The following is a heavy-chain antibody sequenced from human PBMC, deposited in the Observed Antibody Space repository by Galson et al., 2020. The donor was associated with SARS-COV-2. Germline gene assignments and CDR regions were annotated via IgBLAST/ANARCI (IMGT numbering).Heavy chain of an antibody. CDR2: ISRNGDTT. J-gene: IGHJ4*02. CDR3: ARDRNSWSTVVERPYYFDY. V-gene: IGHV3-11*04. Sequence: NSGGSLRLSCAASGFSFTDHYMTWIRQAPGKGLEWISYISRNGDTTYYADSVKGRFTVSRDDAKNSLYLQMNSLRGEDTAVYYCARDRNSWSTVVERPYYFDYWGQGTLVTVSS. CDR1: GFSFTDHY. D-gene: IGHD2-2*01.